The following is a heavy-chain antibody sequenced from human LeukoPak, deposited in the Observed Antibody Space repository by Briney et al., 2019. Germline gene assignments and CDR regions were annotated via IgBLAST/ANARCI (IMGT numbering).Heavy chain of an antibody. Sequence: SVKVSCKASGGTFSSYAISWVRQAPGQGLEWMGGIIPIFGTANYAQKFQGRVTITADESTSTAYMELSSLRSEDTAVYYCARGRPLGYCSGGSCYSRLSYYYYMDVWGKGTTVTISS. CDR1: GGTFSSYA. J-gene: IGHJ6*03. D-gene: IGHD2-15*01. CDR2: IIPIFGTA. V-gene: IGHV1-69*13. CDR3: ARGRPLGYCSGGSCYSRLSYYYYMDV.